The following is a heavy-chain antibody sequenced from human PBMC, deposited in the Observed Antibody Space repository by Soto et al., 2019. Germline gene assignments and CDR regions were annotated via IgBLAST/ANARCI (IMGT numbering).Heavy chain of an antibody. CDR3: ARERIAVAGNPEYFQH. V-gene: IGHV3-66*01. CDR2: IYSGGST. J-gene: IGHJ1*01. D-gene: IGHD6-19*01. Sequence: EVQLVESGGGLVQPGGSLRLSCAASGFTVSSNYMSWVRQAPGKGLEWVSVIYSGGSTYYADSVKGRFTISRDNPKNTLYLQMNSLTAEDTADYYWARERIAVAGNPEYFQHWGQGTLVTVSS. CDR1: GFTVSSNY.